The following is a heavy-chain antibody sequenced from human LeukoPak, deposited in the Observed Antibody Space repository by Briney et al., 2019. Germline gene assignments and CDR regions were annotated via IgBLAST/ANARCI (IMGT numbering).Heavy chain of an antibody. CDR3: ARCPLRYSGYDVWFDP. D-gene: IGHD5-12*01. V-gene: IGHV1-24*01. CDR2: FDPEDGET. Sequence: ASVKVSCKVSGYTLTELSMHWVRQAPGKGLEWMGGFDPEDGETIYAQKFQGRVTMTEDTSTDTAYMELSSLRSEDTAVYYCARCPLRYSGYDVWFDPWGQGTLVTVSS. CDR1: GYTLTELS. J-gene: IGHJ5*02.